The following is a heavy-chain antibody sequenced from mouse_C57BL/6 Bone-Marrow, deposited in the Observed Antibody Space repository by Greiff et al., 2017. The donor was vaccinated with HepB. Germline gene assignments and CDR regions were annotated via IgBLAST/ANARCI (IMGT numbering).Heavy chain of an antibody. V-gene: IGHV1-81*01. J-gene: IGHJ3*01. CDR3: AREDYGSGYWFAY. CDR1: GYTFTSYG. Sequence: QVQLQQSGAELARPGASVKLSCKASGYTFTSYGISWVKQRTGQGLEWIGEIYPRSGNTYYNEKFKGKATLTADKSSSAACMELRSLTSVDSAVYFCAREDYGSGYWFAYWGQGTLVTVSA. CDR2: IYPRSGNT. D-gene: IGHD1-1*01.